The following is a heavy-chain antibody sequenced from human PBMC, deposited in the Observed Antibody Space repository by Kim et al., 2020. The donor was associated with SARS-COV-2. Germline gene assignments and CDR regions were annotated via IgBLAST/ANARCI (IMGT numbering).Heavy chain of an antibody. CDR1: GYTFTSYG. J-gene: IGHJ3*02. CDR3: ARTSVPLYYGSGKGAFDI. Sequence: ASVKVSCKASGYTFTSYGISWVRQAPGQGLEWMGWISAYNGNTNYAQKLQGRVTMTKDTSTSTAYMELRSLRSDDTAVYYCARTSVPLYYGSGKGAFDIWGQGTMVTVSS. D-gene: IGHD3-10*01. V-gene: IGHV1-18*04. CDR2: ISAYNGNT.